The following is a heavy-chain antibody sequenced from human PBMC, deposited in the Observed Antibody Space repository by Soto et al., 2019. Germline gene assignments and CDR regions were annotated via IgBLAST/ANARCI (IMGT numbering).Heavy chain of an antibody. CDR1: GGSISSYY. J-gene: IGHJ5*02. V-gene: IGHV4-59*01. CDR3: ARESPQSRYCSSTSCHTGWFDP. Sequence: SETLSLTCTVSGGSISSYYWSWIRQPPGKGLEWIGYIYYSGSTNYNPSLKSRVTISVDTSKNQFSLKLSSVTAADTAVYYCARESPQSRYCSSTSCHTGWFDPWGQGTLVTVS. D-gene: IGHD2-2*02. CDR2: IYYSGST.